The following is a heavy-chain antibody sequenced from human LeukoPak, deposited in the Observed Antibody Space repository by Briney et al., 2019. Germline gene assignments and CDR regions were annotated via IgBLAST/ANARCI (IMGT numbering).Heavy chain of an antibody. Sequence: SVKVSCKASGGTFSSYAISWVRQAPGQGLGWMGRIIPIFGTANYAQKFQGRVTITTDESTSTAYMELSSLRSEDTAVYYCAREPESPYCSSTSCYWAYMDVWGKGTAVTVSS. V-gene: IGHV1-69*05. D-gene: IGHD2-2*01. CDR3: AREPESPYCSSTSCYWAYMDV. J-gene: IGHJ6*03. CDR2: IIPIFGTA. CDR1: GGTFSSYA.